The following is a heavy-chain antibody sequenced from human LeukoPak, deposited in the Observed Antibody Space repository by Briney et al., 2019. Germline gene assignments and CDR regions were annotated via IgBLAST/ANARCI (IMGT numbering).Heavy chain of an antibody. CDR1: GYTFNTYG. Sequence: VASVKVSFKASGYTFNTYGITWVRQAPGEGGEWMGWISGYNGKTKYTQKLQDRVTMTTDTPTTTAYMELRSLTSDDTAVYCARAGAVVDNWFDPWGQGTLVTVSS. J-gene: IGHJ5*02. V-gene: IGHV1-18*01. D-gene: IGHD2-15*01. CDR2: ISGYNGKT. CDR3: ARAGAVVDNWFDP.